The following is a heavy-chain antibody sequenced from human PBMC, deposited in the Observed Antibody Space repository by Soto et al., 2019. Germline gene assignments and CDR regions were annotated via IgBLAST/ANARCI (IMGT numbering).Heavy chain of an antibody. J-gene: IGHJ3*02. CDR1: GFTFSSYA. Sequence: GGSLRLSCAASGFTFSSYAMSWVRQAPGKGLEWVSAISGSGGSTYYTESVKGRFTISRDNSKSTLYLQMNSLRAEDTAVYYCARLYCSAASCYSVGAFDIRGQGTMVTVSS. D-gene: IGHD2-15*01. CDR3: ARLYCSAASCYSVGAFDI. CDR2: ISGSGGST. V-gene: IGHV3-23*01.